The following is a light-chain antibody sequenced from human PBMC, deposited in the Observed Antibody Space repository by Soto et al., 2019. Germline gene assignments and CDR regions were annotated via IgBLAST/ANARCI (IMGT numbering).Light chain of an antibody. J-gene: IGLJ7*01. CDR3: ATWDDRLNGYV. CDR2: SNN. Sequence: QSVLTQPPSASGTPGQRVTISCSGSNSNIGSNTVTWYQQLPGTAPILLIYSNNQRSSGGPDRFSGSRSGTSGSLAISGLQSEDEADYYCATWDDRLNGYVFGSGTQLTVL. V-gene: IGLV1-44*01. CDR1: NSNIGSNT.